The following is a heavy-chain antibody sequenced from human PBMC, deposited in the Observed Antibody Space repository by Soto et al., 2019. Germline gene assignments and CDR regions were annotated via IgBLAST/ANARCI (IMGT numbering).Heavy chain of an antibody. CDR1: GGSISYNSYY. V-gene: IGHV4-39*02. J-gene: IGHJ5*02. CDR2: IFYTGAT. Sequence: SETLSLTCSVSGGSISYNSYYWGWIRQPPGKGLEWVGGIFYTGATYYSPSLKDRVTISVDTSKNSFSLNLTSVTATDTAVYFCARLVVVAPVANAWGQGTLVTVSS. CDR3: ARLVVVAPVANA. D-gene: IGHD2-21*01.